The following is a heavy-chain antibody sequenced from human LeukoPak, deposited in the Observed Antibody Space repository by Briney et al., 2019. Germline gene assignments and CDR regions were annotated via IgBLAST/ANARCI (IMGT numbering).Heavy chain of an antibody. D-gene: IGHD5-12*01. Sequence: ASVKVSCKASGYTFTSYGISWVRQAPGQGLEWMGWISAYNGNTNYAQKLQGRVTMTTDTSTSTAYMELRSLRSEDTAVYYCARAAADIVATYDYYYYGMDVWGQGTTVTVSS. J-gene: IGHJ6*02. V-gene: IGHV1-18*01. CDR1: GYTFTSYG. CDR3: ARAAADIVATYDYYYYGMDV. CDR2: ISAYNGNT.